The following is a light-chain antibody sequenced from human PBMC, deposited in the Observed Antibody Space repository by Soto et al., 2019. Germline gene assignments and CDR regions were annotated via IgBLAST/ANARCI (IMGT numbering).Light chain of an antibody. V-gene: IGKV3-20*01. J-gene: IGKJ1*01. CDR1: QCVRSSY. CDR3: QQYGSSGT. CDR2: GAS. Sequence: MLSQSPGTLSLSPGERATLSCRASQCVRSSYVAWYQHKPGQAPRLLIYGASNRATGIPDRFSGSGSGTDFTLTISRLEPEDFAVYYCQQYGSSGTFGQGTKVDIK.